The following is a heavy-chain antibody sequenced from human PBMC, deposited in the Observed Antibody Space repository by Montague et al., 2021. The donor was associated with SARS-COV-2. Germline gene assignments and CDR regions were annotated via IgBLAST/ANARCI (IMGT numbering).Heavy chain of an antibody. D-gene: IGHD6-19*01. Sequence: SETLSLTCAVYGGSFSGYYWSWIRQPPGKGLEWIGEINHSGSTNYNPSLKSRVTISVDTSKNQFSLKLSSVTAADTAVYYCARGCRQWRVRSTHYDYSDYWGQGTLVTVSS. CDR3: ARGCRQWRVRSTHYDYSDY. CDR2: INHSGST. J-gene: IGHJ4*02. V-gene: IGHV4-34*01. CDR1: GGSFSGYY.